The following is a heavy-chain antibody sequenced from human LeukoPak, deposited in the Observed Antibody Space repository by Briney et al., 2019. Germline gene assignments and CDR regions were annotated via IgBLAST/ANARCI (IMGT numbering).Heavy chain of an antibody. J-gene: IGHJ3*02. CDR1: GGSFSGYY. Sequence: PSETLSLTCAVYGGSFSGYYWSWIRQPPGKGLEWIGEINHSGSTNYSPSLKSRVTISVDTSKNQFSLKLSSVTAADTAVYYCARGPGAARPRGRAFDIWGQGTMVTVSS. D-gene: IGHD6-6*01. CDR2: INHSGST. V-gene: IGHV4-34*01. CDR3: ARGPGAARPRGRAFDI.